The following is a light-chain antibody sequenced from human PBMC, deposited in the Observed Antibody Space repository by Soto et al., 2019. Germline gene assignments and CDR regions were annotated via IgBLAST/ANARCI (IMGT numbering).Light chain of an antibody. Sequence: EIVLTQSPDTLSLNQGERATLSWRASQSVSSNLAWYQQKPGQAPRLLIYGASTRATGIPARFSGSGSGTEFTLTISSLQSEDFALYYCQQRSNWPHITFGQGTKVDI. J-gene: IGKJ1*01. CDR1: QSVSSN. V-gene: IGKV3-15*01. CDR2: GAS. CDR3: QQRSNWPHIT.